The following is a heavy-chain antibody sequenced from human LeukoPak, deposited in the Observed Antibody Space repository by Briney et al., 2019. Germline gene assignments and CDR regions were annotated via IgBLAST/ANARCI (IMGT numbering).Heavy chain of an antibody. V-gene: IGHV3-7*01. CDR1: GFTFSTYW. Sequence: PGGSLRLSCAASGFTFSTYWMSWVRQAPGKGLEWVANIKQDGSDKYCVDSVKGRFTISRDNAKNSLFLQMNSLRAEDTAVYYCARVRCSSNSCFPDYWGQGTLVTVSS. CDR3: ARVRCSSNSCFPDY. J-gene: IGHJ4*02. CDR2: IKQDGSDK. D-gene: IGHD2-2*01.